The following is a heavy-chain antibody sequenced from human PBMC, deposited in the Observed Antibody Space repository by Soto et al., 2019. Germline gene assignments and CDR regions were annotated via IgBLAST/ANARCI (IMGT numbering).Heavy chain of an antibody. D-gene: IGHD6-13*01. Sequence: SVKVSCKASGGTFSSYAISWVRQAPGQGLEWIGGIIPIFGTANYAQKFQGRVTITADESTSTAYMELSSLRPEDTAVYYCARVYGYSSSWYVGDYFDYWGQGTLVTVSS. V-gene: IGHV1-69*13. CDR1: GGTFSSYA. CDR2: IIPIFGTA. J-gene: IGHJ4*02. CDR3: ARVYGYSSSWYVGDYFDY.